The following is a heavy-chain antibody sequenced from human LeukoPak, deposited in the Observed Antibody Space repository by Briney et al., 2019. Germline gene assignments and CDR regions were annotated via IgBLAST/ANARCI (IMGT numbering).Heavy chain of an antibody. CDR1: GYTFTGYY. D-gene: IGHD2-2*01. CDR3: ARELEDIVVVPAAIEAHGMDV. CDR2: INPISGGT. J-gene: IGHJ6*02. V-gene: IGHV1-2*02. Sequence: GASVKVSCKASGYTFTGYYMHWVRQAPGQGLEWMGWINPISGGTNYAQKFQGRVTMTRDTSISTAYMELSRLRSDDTAVYYCARELEDIVVVPAAIEAHGMDVWGQGTTVTVSS.